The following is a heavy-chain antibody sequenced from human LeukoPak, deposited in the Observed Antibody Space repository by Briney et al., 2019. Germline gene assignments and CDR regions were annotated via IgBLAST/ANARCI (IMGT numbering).Heavy chain of an antibody. D-gene: IGHD3-16*02. J-gene: IGHJ4*02. CDR1: GGSFSGYY. V-gene: IGHV4-34*01. CDR2: INHSGST. CDR3: ARAGSYDYVWGSYRSYYFDY. Sequence: PSETLSLTCAVYGGSFSGYYWSWVRQPPGKGLEWIGEINHSGSTNYNPSLKSRVTISVDTSKNQFSLKLSSVTAADTAVYYCARAGSYDYVWGSYRSYYFDYWGQGTLVTVSP.